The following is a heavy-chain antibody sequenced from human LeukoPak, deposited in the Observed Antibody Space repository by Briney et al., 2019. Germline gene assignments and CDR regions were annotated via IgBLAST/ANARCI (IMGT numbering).Heavy chain of an antibody. CDR2: IIPIFGTA. V-gene: IGHV1-69*05. CDR1: GGTFSSYA. Sequence: SVKVSCKASGGTFSSYAISWVRQAPGQGLEWMGGIIPIFGTANYAQKFQGRFTITTDESTNTAYMELSSLRFEDTAVYYCARGDDSGWYSDYWGQGTLVTVSS. J-gene: IGHJ4*02. CDR3: ARGDDSGWYSDY. D-gene: IGHD6-19*01.